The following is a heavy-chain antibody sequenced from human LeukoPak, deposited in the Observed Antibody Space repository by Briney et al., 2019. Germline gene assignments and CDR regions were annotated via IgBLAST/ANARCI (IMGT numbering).Heavy chain of an antibody. D-gene: IGHD6-13*01. Sequence: ASVKVSCKASGYTFTSYGISWVRQAPGQGLEWMGWISAYNGNTNYAQKLQGRVTMTTDTSTSTAYMELRSLRSDDTAVYYCARDLTGAAAGPTLTRLLDLAFGYWGQGTLVTVSS. V-gene: IGHV1-18*01. CDR1: GYTFTSYG. J-gene: IGHJ4*02. CDR2: ISAYNGNT. CDR3: ARDLTGAAAGPTLTRLLDLAFGY.